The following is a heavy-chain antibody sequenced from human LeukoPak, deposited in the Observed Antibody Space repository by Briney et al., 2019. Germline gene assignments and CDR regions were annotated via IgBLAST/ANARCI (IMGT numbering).Heavy chain of an antibody. CDR1: GFTFSSYW. CDR3: ARGILDYVWGSYRPHAPTDY. D-gene: IGHD3-16*02. J-gene: IGHJ4*02. CDR2: IKQDGSEK. Sequence: GGSLRLSCAASGFTFSSYWMSWVRQAPGKGLEWVANIKQDGSEKYYVDSVKGRFTISRDNAKNSLYLQMNSLRAEDTAVYYCARGILDYVWGSYRPHAPTDYWGQGTLVTVSS. V-gene: IGHV3-7*01.